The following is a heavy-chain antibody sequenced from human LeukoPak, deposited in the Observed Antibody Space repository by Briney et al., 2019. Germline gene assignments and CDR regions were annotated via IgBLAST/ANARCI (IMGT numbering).Heavy chain of an antibody. CDR1: GAPISSNDW. V-gene: IGHV4-4*02. CDR3: AREDHYGSGSLDY. D-gene: IGHD3-10*01. Sequence: SGTLSLTCAVSGAPISSNDWWTWVRQPPGKGLEWIGEIFHRGGTNYNPSLKSRVTISVDKSKNEFSLKLTSVTAADTAVYYCAREDHYGSGSLDYWGQGTLVTVSS. CDR2: IFHRGGT. J-gene: IGHJ4*02.